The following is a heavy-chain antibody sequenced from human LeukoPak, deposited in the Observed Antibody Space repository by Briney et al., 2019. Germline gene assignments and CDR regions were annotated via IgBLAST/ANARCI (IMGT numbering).Heavy chain of an antibody. V-gene: IGHV3-48*03. CDR2: ISSSGSTI. Sequence: GGSLRLSCAASGFTFSSYEMNWVRQAPGKGLEWVSYISSSGSTIYYADSVKGRFTISRDNAKSSLYLQMNSLRAEDTAVYYCAELGITMIGGVWGKGTTVTISS. CDR1: GFTFSSYE. D-gene: IGHD3-10*02. J-gene: IGHJ6*04. CDR3: AELGITMIGGV.